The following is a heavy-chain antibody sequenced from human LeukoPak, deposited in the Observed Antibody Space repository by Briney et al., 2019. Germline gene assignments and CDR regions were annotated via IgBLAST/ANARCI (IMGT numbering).Heavy chain of an antibody. J-gene: IGHJ4*02. D-gene: IGHD6-13*01. CDR3: SRVAAAVYYFDY. V-gene: IGHV3-30*03. CDR1: GFTFRSYA. CDR2: ISYDGSNK. Sequence: PGGSLRLSCAASGFTFRSYAMHWVRQAPGKGLEWVALISYDGSNKYFADSLKGRFTISRDNSKNTLYLQMNSLRAEDTAVYYCSRVAAAVYYFDYWGQGTLVTVSS.